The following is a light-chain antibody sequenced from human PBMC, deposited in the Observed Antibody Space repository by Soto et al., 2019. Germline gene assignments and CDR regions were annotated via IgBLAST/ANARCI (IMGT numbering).Light chain of an antibody. J-gene: IGKJ2*01. Sequence: AIPMTQSPSSLSASVGDRVTITCRASQGIRNDLGWYQQKPGKAPKLLIYAASSLQSGVPSRFSGSGSGTDFTLTISSLQPEDFATYYCLHDHNYPRSFGQGTKLEIK. CDR2: AAS. V-gene: IGKV1-6*01. CDR1: QGIRND. CDR3: LHDHNYPRS.